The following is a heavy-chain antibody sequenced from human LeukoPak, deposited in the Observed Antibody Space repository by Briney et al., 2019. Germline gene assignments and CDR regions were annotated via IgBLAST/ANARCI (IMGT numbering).Heavy chain of an antibody. D-gene: IGHD2-2*01. CDR1: GYTFTSYD. CDR2: MNPNSGNT. CDR3: ARGSRSDIVVVPNPGHYYMDV. J-gene: IGHJ6*03. Sequence: VASVKVSCKASGYTFTSYDINWVRQATGQGLEWMGWMNPNSGNTGYAQKFQGRVTITRNTSISTAYMELSSLRSEDTAVYYCARGSRSDIVVVPNPGHYYMDVWGKGTTVTVSS. V-gene: IGHV1-8*03.